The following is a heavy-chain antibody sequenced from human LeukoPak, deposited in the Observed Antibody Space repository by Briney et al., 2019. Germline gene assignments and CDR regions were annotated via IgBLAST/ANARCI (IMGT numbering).Heavy chain of an antibody. D-gene: IGHD3/OR15-3a*01. CDR2: IYHSGST. CDR3: ARRRTGWQVFDF. Sequence: KPSETLSLTCTVSGDSISSYYWSWIRQPPGKGLEWIGYIYHSGSTNYNPSLKSRVTISVDTSKNQFSLKLSSVTAADTAVYYCARRRTGWQVFDFWGQGTLVTVSS. V-gene: IGHV4-59*01. CDR1: GDSISSYY. J-gene: IGHJ4*02.